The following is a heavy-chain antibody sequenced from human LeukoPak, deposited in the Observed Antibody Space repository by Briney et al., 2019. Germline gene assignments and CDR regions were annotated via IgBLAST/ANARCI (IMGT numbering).Heavy chain of an antibody. V-gene: IGHV1-69*05. J-gene: IGHJ6*03. CDR2: IIPIFGTA. CDR1: GYIFSNYY. CDR3: AREDYYYYYMDV. Sequence: GASVKVSCKPSGYIFSNYYTHWVRQAPGQGLEWMGGIIPIFGTANYAQKFQGRVTITTDESTSTAYMELSSLRSEDTAVYYCAREDYYYYYMDVWGKGTTVTVSS.